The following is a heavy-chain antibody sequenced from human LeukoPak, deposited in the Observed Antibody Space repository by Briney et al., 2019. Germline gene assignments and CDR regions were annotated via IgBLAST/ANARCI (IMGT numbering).Heavy chain of an antibody. V-gene: IGHV1-18*01. CDR3: ARDGDYVWGSYRFVPY. J-gene: IGHJ4*02. CDR1: GGTFSNYG. D-gene: IGHD3-16*02. Sequence: GASVKVSCKASGGTFSNYGISWVRQAPGQGLEWMGWISAYNGNTNYAQKLQGRVTMTTDTSTSTVYMELSSLRSEDTAVYYCARDGDYVWGSYRFVPYWGQGTLVTVSS. CDR2: ISAYNGNT.